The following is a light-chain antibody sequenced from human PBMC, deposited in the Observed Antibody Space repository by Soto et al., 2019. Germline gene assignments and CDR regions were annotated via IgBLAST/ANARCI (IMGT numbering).Light chain of an antibody. V-gene: IGKV3-15*01. CDR1: ESVSSS. CDR2: GAS. J-gene: IGKJ5*01. CDR3: QQYNNWPPAGT. Sequence: EIVMTQSPATLSVSPGERATLSCRASESVSSSLAWYQQKPGQAPRLLIYGASTRAPGIPARFSGSGSGTDFTLTISSLQSEDLAIYYCQQYNNWPPAGTFGQGPRLESK.